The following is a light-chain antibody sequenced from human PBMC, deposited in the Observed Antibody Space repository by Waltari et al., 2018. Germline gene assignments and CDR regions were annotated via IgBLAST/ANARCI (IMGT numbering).Light chain of an antibody. J-gene: IGKJ1*01. Sequence: DIQMTQSPSTLSASVGDRVTITCRASQSIRSWLAWYQQKPGEAPNLLIYDASSLQSGVPSRFSGSGSGTEFTLTISSLQPDDIATYYCQQYNSSPWTFGQGTKVEIK. CDR1: QSIRSW. CDR3: QQYNSSPWT. CDR2: DAS. V-gene: IGKV1-5*01.